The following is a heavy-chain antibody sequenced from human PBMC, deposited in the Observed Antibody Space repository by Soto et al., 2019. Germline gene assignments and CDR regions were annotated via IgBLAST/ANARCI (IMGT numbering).Heavy chain of an antibody. J-gene: IGHJ6*02. D-gene: IGHD3-22*01. CDR2: IKSKTDGGTT. CDR3: TTEAIVVVTTAAYYYYGMDV. Sequence: LILSCAASGFTFSNAWSSWVRQARGKWREGVGRIKSKTDGGTTDYAAPVKGRFTISRDDSKNTLYLQMNSLKTEDTAVYYCTTEAIVVVTTAAYYYYGMDVWGQGTTVTVSS. CDR1: GFTFSNAW. V-gene: IGHV3-15*01.